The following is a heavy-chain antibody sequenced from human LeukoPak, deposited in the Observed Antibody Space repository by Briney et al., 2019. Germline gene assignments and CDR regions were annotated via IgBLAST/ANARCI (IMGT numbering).Heavy chain of an antibody. V-gene: IGHV3-23*01. CDR3: AKSQYYYDSSGYYLLYYYYYMDV. CDR1: GFTFSSYA. J-gene: IGHJ6*03. Sequence: GGSLILSCAASGFTFSSYAMSWVRQAPGKGLEWVSAISGSGGSTYYADSVKGRFTISRDNSKNTLYLQMNSLRAEDTSVYYCAKSQYYYDSSGYYLLYYYYYMDVWGKGTTVTVSS. CDR2: ISGSGGST. D-gene: IGHD3-22*01.